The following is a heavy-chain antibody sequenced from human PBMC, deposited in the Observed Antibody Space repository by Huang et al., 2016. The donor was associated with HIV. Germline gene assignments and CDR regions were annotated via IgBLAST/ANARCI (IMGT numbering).Heavy chain of an antibody. Sequence: QVQLQESGPGPVQPSQTLSLTCTVSGDSISRGGYLWSWIRQSPGKGLEWIGSIDYTGTTSYNPSLRSRVTRSVDTSKNQFSLRLTSVTAEDTAVYYCARDRITQCNGGRCYSDWSDPWGQGTLVIVSS. CDR2: IDYTGTT. CDR3: ARDRITQCNGGRCYSDWSDP. J-gene: IGHJ5*02. D-gene: IGHD2-15*01. V-gene: IGHV4-30-4*08. CDR1: GDSISRGGYL.